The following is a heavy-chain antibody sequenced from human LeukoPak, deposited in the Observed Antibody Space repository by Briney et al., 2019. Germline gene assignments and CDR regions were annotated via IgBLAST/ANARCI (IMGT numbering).Heavy chain of an antibody. CDR1: GGSVSSGSYY. J-gene: IGHJ6*04. CDR3: ARDKDIVVVPAAMTWDYYYGMDV. V-gene: IGHV4-61*01. Sequence: SETLSLTCTVSGGSVSSGSYYWSWIRQPPGKGLEWIGYIYYSGSTNYNPSLKSRVTISEDTSKNQFSLKLSSVTAADTAVYYCARDKDIVVVPAAMTWDYYYGMDVWGKGTTVTVSS. CDR2: IYYSGST. D-gene: IGHD2-2*01.